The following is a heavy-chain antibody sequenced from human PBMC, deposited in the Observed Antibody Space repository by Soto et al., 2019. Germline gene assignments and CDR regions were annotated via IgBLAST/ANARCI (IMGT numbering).Heavy chain of an antibody. D-gene: IGHD3-22*01. CDR3: ARADVVVIGFDY. Sequence: SETLSLTCTVSGGSVSSGSYYWSWIRQPPGKGLEWIGYIYYSGSTNYNPSLKSRVTISVDTSKNQFSLKLSSVTAADTAVYYCARADVVVIGFDYWGQGTLVTVSS. J-gene: IGHJ4*02. V-gene: IGHV4-61*01. CDR1: GGSVSSGSYY. CDR2: IYYSGST.